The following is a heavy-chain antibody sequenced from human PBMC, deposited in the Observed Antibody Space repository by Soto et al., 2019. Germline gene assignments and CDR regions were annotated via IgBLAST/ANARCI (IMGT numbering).Heavy chain of an antibody. CDR3: AKDIYSSSSGQDY. J-gene: IGHJ4*02. CDR2: ISWNGGNI. Sequence: GGSLRLSCAASGFTFDDSAMHWVRQAPGKGLEWVSGISWNGGNIGYADSVKGRFTISRDNAKNSLFLQMNSLRADDSALYFCAKDIYSSSSGQDYWGQGTPVTVSS. V-gene: IGHV3-9*01. D-gene: IGHD6-6*01. CDR1: GFTFDDSA.